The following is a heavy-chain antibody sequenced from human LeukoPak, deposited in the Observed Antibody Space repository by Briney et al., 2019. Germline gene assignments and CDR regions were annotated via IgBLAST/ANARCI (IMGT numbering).Heavy chain of an antibody. V-gene: IGHV3-48*01. CDR3: ARDRHKYNYDSGGYPPY. Sequence: GGSLRLSCAASGFTFSSYSMLWVRKAPGKGLEWVSYISSSSSTIYYADSVKGRFTISRDNAKNSLYLQMNTLRAEDTAVYYCARDRHKYNYDSGGYPPYWGQGTPVTVSS. CDR2: ISSSSSTI. CDR1: GFTFSSYS. D-gene: IGHD3-22*01. J-gene: IGHJ4*02.